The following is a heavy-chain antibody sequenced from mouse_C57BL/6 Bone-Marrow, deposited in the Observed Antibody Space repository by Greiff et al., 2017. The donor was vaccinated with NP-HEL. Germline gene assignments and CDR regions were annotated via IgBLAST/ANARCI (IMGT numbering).Heavy chain of an antibody. CDR1: GYTFTSYW. J-gene: IGHJ2*01. D-gene: IGHD4-1*01. CDR3: ARGANWDVDY. CDR2: IDPSDSYT. V-gene: IGHV1-69*01. Sequence: QVQLQQPGAELVMPGASVKLSCKASGYTFTSYWMHWVKQRPGQGLEWIGEIDPSDSYTNYNQKFKGKSTLTVDKSSSTAYMQLSSLTSEDSAVYYCARGANWDVDYWGQGTTLTVSS.